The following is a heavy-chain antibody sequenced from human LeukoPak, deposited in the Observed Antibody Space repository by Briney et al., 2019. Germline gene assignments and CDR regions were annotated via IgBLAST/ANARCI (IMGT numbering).Heavy chain of an antibody. V-gene: IGHV1-2*02. CDR3: ARAISSGWYRAGKNWFDP. Sequence: ASVKVSCKASGYIFTGYYMHWVRQAPGQGLEWMGWINPNSGGTNYAQKFQGRVTMTRDTSISTAYMELSRLRSDDTAVYYCARAISSGWYRAGKNWFDPWGQGTLVTVSS. J-gene: IGHJ5*02. CDR2: INPNSGGT. CDR1: GYIFTGYY. D-gene: IGHD6-19*01.